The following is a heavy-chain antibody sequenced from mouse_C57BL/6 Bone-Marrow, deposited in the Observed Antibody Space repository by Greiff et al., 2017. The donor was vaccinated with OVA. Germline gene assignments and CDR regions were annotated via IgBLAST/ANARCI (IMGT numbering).Heavy chain of an antibody. J-gene: IGHJ1*03. CDR3: ARSPIYYGSSSWYFDV. CDR2: INPSNGGT. Sequence: QVQLQQPGTELVKPGASVKLSCKASGYTFTSYWMHWVKQRPGQGLEWIGNINPSNGGTNYNEKFKSKATLTVDKSSSTAYMQLSSLTSENSAVYYCARSPIYYGSSSWYFDVWGTGTTVTVSS. D-gene: IGHD1-1*01. CDR1: GYTFTSYW. V-gene: IGHV1-53*01.